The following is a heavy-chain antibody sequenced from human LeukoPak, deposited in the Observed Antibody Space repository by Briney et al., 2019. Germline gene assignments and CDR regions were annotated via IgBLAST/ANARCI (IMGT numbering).Heavy chain of an antibody. Sequence: PGGSLRLSCAASGFTFSSYSMNWVRQAPGKGLEWVSSISSSSSYIYYADSVKGRFTISRDNAKNTLYLQMNSLRAEDTAVYYCARGGGDYGDYLDYWGQGTLVTVSS. J-gene: IGHJ4*02. CDR3: ARGGGDYGDYLDY. CDR2: ISSSSSYI. CDR1: GFTFSSYS. D-gene: IGHD4-17*01. V-gene: IGHV3-21*01.